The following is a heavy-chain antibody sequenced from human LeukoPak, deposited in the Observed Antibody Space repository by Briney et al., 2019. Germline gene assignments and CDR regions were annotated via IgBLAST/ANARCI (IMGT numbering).Heavy chain of an antibody. V-gene: IGHV3-23*01. CDR2: ISGSGGST. D-gene: IGHD6-13*01. CDR3: AKNIAAPDY. CDR1: GFTVSSNY. Sequence: GGSLRLSCAASGFTVSSNYMSWVRQAPGKGLEWVSAISGSGGSTYYADSVKGRFTISRDNSKNTLYLQMNSLRAEDTAVYYCAKNIAAPDYWGQGTLVTVSS. J-gene: IGHJ4*02.